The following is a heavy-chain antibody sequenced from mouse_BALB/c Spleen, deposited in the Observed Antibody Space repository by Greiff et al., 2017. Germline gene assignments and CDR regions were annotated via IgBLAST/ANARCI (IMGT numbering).Heavy chain of an antibody. J-gene: IGHJ4*01. Sequence: QVQLQQSGAELVRPGSSVKISCKASGYAFSSYWMNWVKQRPGQGLEWIGQIYPGDGDTNYNGKFKGKATLTADKSSSTAYMQLSSLTSEDSAVYYCAREGRWDGYAMDYWGQGTSVTVSS. CDR1: GYAFSSYW. CDR2: IYPGDGDT. V-gene: IGHV1-80*01. D-gene: IGHD4-1*01. CDR3: AREGRWDGYAMDY.